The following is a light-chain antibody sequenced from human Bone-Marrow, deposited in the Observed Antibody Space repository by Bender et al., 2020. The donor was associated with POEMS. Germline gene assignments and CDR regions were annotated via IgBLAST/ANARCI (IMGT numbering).Light chain of an antibody. J-gene: IGLJ3*02. V-gene: IGLV1-44*01. CDR3: GAWGAGLGGGV. CDR1: NSNIGTNA. CDR2: SEN. Sequence: QSVLTQPPSASGTPGQRVTISCSGSNSNIGTNAVNWYQQFLGAAHKLLIYSENERPSRVPDRFDSFKTDTSTSLAIGGLQSEDEADYYYGAWGAGLGGGVFGAGTKLTVL.